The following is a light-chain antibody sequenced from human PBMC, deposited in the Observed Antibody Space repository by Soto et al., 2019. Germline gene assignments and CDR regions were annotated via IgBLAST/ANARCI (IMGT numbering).Light chain of an antibody. CDR2: EVS. V-gene: IGLV2-8*01. CDR1: SSDIGAYNF. Sequence: QSALTQPPSASGSPGQSVTISCTGTSSDIGAYNFVSWYQQHPGKAPQLIIHEVSKRPSGVPDRFSGSKSGNTASLTVSGLQAEDEADYYCSPYGGSNNPWVFGGGTKLTVL. CDR3: SPYGGSNNPWV. J-gene: IGLJ3*02.